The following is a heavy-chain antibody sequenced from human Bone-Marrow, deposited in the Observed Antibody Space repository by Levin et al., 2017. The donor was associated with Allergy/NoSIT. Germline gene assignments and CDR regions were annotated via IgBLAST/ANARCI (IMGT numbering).Heavy chain of an antibody. V-gene: IGHV3-30*18. Sequence: QAGGSLRLSCAASGFTFSNSGMHWVRQAPGKGLEWVAVISYNGFNKYYADSVKGRFTTSRDNSKNTLYLQMNTLRPEDTAVYYCAKDSGHGDPGSNWFDPWGQGTLVTVSS. CDR1: GFTFSNSG. D-gene: IGHD3-10*01. J-gene: IGHJ5*02. CDR2: ISYNGFNK. CDR3: AKDSGHGDPGSNWFDP.